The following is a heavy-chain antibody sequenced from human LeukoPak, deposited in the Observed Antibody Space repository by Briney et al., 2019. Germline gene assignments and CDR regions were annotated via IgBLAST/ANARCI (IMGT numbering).Heavy chain of an antibody. V-gene: IGHV1-69*13. J-gene: IGHJ4*02. CDR2: IIPIFGTA. Sequence: SVKVSCKASGGTFSSYAISWVRQAPGQGLEWMGGIIPIFGTANYAQKFQGRVTITADESTSTAYMELSSLRSEDTAVYYCARTLLEYDILTGYYSRLAFDYWGQGTLVTVSS. CDR1: GGTFSSYA. CDR3: ARTLLEYDILTGYYSRLAFDY. D-gene: IGHD3-9*01.